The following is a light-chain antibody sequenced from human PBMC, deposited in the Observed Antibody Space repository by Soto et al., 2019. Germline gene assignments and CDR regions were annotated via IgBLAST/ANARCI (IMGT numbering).Light chain of an antibody. Sequence: QAVVTQPPSATGSSGQSVTISCTGTSSDVGTNNYVSWYQQHPGKAPKLLIFEVTKRPPGVPDRFSGSKSDNTASLTVSGLQAEDEADYYCSSYTDSAFHVFGTGTKVTVL. CDR2: EVT. J-gene: IGLJ1*01. CDR3: SSYTDSAFHV. V-gene: IGLV2-8*01. CDR1: SSDVGTNNY.